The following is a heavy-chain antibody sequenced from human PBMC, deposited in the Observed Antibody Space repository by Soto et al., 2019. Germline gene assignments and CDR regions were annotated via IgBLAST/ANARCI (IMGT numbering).Heavy chain of an antibody. D-gene: IGHD2-15*01. CDR3: ARGVYCSGGSCYYYYGMDV. CDR2: ISSSSSYI. V-gene: IGHV3-21*01. J-gene: IGHJ6*02. Sequence: EVQLVESGGGLVQPGGSLRLSCAASGFTFSSYSMNWVRQAPGKGLEWVSSISSSSSYIYYADSVKGRFTISRDNAKNSLYLQMNSLRAEDTAVYYCARGVYCSGGSCYYYYGMDVWGQGTTVTVSS. CDR1: GFTFSSYS.